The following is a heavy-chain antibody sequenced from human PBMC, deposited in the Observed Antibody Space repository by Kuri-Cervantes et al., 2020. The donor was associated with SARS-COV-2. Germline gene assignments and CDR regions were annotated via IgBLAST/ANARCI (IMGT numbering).Heavy chain of an antibody. CDR3: ARRALWFGELSIDY. V-gene: IGHV1-3*01. J-gene: IGHJ4*02. CDR1: GFTFSSYA. D-gene: IGHD3-10*01. CDR2: INAGNGNT. Sequence: GGSLRLSCAASGFTFSSYAMHWVRQAPGQRLEWMGWINAGNGNTKYSQKFQGRVTITRDTSASTAYMELSSLRSEDTAVYYCARRALWFGELSIDYWGQGTLVTVSS.